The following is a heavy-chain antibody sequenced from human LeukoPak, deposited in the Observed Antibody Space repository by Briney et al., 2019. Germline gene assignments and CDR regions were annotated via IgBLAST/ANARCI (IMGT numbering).Heavy chain of an antibody. CDR1: GYTFTAYS. V-gene: IGHV1-2*02. CDR2: INPNSGGA. CDR3: AREEDSYPAAMFTSDY. J-gene: IGHJ4*02. D-gene: IGHD2-2*01. Sequence: GASVKVSCKASGYTFTAYSIHWVRQAPGQGLEWMGWINPNSGGAKYAQKFQGGVTMTRDTSISTAYMELSRLRSDDTAVYYCAREEDSYPAAMFTSDYWGQGTLVTVSS.